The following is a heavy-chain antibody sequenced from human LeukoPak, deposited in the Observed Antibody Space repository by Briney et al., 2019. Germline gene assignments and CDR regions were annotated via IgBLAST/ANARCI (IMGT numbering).Heavy chain of an antibody. V-gene: IGHV4-39*01. CDR3: ARFGGYGSGYDGYWFDP. J-gene: IGHJ5*02. Sequence: SETLSLTCTVSGGSISSSSYYWGWIRQPPGKGLEWIGIIYYSGSTYYNPSLKSRVTISVDTSKNQFSLKLSSVTAADTAVYYCARFGGYGSGYDGYWFDPWGQGTLVTVSS. CDR1: GGSISSSSYY. CDR2: IYYSGST. D-gene: IGHD5-12*01.